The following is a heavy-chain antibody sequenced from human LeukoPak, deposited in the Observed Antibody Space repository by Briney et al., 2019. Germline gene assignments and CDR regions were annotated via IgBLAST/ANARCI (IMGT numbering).Heavy chain of an antibody. CDR3: ARDVASGGGYQLPRLHFDF. D-gene: IGHD2-2*01. CDR1: GYTFTGHF. J-gene: IGHJ4*02. CDR2: INPYSGDT. V-gene: IGHV1-2*02. Sequence: KPGASVKVSCKASGYTFTGHFMHWVRQAPGQGLEWMGWINPYSGDTKYAQNFQGRVTLTRDTSITTAHLELTGLTSDDTAVYFCARDVASGGGYQLPRLHFDFWGQGTLVTVSS.